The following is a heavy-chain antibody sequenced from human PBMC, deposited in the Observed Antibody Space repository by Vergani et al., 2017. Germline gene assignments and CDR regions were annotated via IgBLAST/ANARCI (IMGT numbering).Heavy chain of an antibody. CDR2: IDYSGST. V-gene: IGHV4-31*03. D-gene: IGHD1-26*01. CDR1: GGSISSGGYY. J-gene: IGHJ6*03. Sequence: QVQLQESGPGLVKPSQTLSLTCTVSGGSISSGGYYWSWIRQHPGKGLEWIGYIDYSGSTYYNPSLKSRVTISVDTSKNQFSLKLSSVTAADTAVYYCARRKWELEEGGYYYMDVWGKGTTVTVSS. CDR3: ARRKWELEEGGYYYMDV.